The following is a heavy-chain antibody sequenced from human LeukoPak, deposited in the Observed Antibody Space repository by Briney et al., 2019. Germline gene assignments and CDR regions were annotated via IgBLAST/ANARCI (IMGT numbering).Heavy chain of an antibody. CDR1: GFPFSSYG. Sequence: GGPLRLPCAASGFPFSSYGMHWVRQAPGKGLEGVAVLSYDGSNKYYADSVKGRFTISRDNSKNTLYLQMNSLRAEDTAVYYCAKGQAVLVVPAASFDYWGQGTLVTVSS. CDR2: LSYDGSNK. CDR3: AKGQAVLVVPAASFDY. D-gene: IGHD2-2*01. J-gene: IGHJ4*02. V-gene: IGHV3-30*18.